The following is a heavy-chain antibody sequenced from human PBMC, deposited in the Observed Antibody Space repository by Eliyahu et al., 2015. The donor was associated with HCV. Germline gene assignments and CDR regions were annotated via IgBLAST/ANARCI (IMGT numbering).Heavy chain of an antibody. Sequence: EVQLVESGGGLVQPGRSLRLSCTTSGFTFRDYALSWVRQAPGKGLEWVAFIRARAYTGTTEVAASVKDRFTISRDDSKSTAYLQMNSLKTEDTAVYYCVRGVRNSGVVTYYSDYWGQGTLVTVSS. CDR1: GFTFRDYA. D-gene: IGHD3-3*01. J-gene: IGHJ4*02. CDR2: IRARAYTGTT. V-gene: IGHV3-49*04. CDR3: VRGVRNSGVVTYYSDY.